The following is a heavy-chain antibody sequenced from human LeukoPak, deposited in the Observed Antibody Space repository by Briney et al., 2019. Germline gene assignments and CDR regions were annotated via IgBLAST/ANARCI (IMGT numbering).Heavy chain of an antibody. CDR2: ISSSSSYI. D-gene: IGHD3-9*01. V-gene: IGHV3-21*01. CDR3: ARAHTPPYYDILTGRLHYDY. Sequence: GGSLRLSCAASGFTFSSYSMNWVRQAPGKGLEWVSSISSSSSYIYYADSVKGRFTISRDNAKNSLYLQMNSLRAEDTAVYYCARAHTPPYYDILTGRLHYDYWGQGTLVTVSS. J-gene: IGHJ4*02. CDR1: GFTFSSYS.